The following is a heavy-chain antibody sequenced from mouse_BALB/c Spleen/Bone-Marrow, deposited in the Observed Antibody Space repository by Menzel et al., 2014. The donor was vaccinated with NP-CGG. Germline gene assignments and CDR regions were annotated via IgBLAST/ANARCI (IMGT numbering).Heavy chain of an antibody. CDR3: ARHANWDWFAY. D-gene: IGHD4-1*01. CDR2: INSDGGST. Sequence: DVMLVESGGGLVQPGESLKLSCESNEYEFPSHDMSWVRTTPEKRLELVAAINSDGGSTYYPDTMERRFIISRGNTKKTLYLQMSSLRSEDTALYYCARHANWDWFAYWGQGTLVTVSA. V-gene: IGHV5-2*01. CDR1: EYEFPSHD. J-gene: IGHJ3*01.